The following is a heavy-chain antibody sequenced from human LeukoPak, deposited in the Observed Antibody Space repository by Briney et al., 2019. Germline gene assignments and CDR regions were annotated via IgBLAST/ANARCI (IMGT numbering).Heavy chain of an antibody. J-gene: IGHJ4*02. D-gene: IGHD3-10*01. CDR3: ARGYGSGSYLDY. CDR2: ISYDGSNK. CDR1: GFTFSSYG. V-gene: IGHV3-30*19. Sequence: GGSLRLSCAASGFTFSSYGMHWVRQAPGKGLEWVAVISYDGSNKYYADSVKGRFTISRDNSKNTLYLQMNSLRAEDTAVYYCARGYGSGSYLDYWGQGTLVTVSS.